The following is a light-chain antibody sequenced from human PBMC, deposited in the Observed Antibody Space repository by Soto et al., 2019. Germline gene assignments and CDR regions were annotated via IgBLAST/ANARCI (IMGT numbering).Light chain of an antibody. CDR3: AAWDDSLNGRYV. CDR1: GSNFGSNP. CDR2: SNN. Sequence: QSVLTQPPSASGTPGKGVPISCSGSGSNFGSNPVNWYQQPPGTAPKLLIYSNNQRPSGVPDRFSGSKSGTSASLAISGLQSEDEADYYCAAWDDSLNGRYVFGTGTKVTVL. J-gene: IGLJ1*01. V-gene: IGLV1-44*01.